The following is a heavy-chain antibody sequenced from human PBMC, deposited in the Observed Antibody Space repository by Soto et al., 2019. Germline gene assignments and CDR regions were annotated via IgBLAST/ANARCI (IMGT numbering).Heavy chain of an antibody. CDR1: GYTFITYG. D-gene: IGHD2-21*01. J-gene: IGHJ6*02. CDR3: ARESDIVVGLDV. V-gene: IGHV1-18*01. Sequence: ASVKVSCKVSGYTFITYGISWVRQAPGQGLDWMGWISTYNGNTKYAQRLQGRVTMTTDTTTSTAYMELRSLRSDDTAVYYCARESDIVVGLDVWGQGTTVTVSS. CDR2: ISTYNGNT.